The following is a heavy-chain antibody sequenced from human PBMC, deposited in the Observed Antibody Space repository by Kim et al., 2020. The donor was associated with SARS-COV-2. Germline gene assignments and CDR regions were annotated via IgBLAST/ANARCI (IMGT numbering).Heavy chain of an antibody. D-gene: IGHD3-3*01. CDR1: GFTFGDYA. V-gene: IGHV3-49*04. CDR3: TEVGYYGYYGLEA. CDR2: IRSKAYGGPK. J-gene: IGHJ6*02. Sequence: GGSLRLSCTASGFTFGDYAMSWVRQAPGKGLEWVGFIRSKAYGGPKEYPAFVKGGFTIPRDDSKSIAYLQMKGRKTRATAVYYFTEVGYYGYYGLEAWG.